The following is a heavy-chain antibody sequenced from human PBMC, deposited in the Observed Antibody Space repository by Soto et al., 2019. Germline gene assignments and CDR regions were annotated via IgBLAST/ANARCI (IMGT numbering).Heavy chain of an antibody. CDR2: ISSSGGST. D-gene: IGHD3-3*01. V-gene: IGHV3-23*01. CDR1: GFTFSSYA. CDR3: AKALRPDQKSYFIFLSRYSISTYDFDY. Sequence: GGSLRLSCAASGFTFSSYAMSWVRQAQGKGLEWVSAISSSGGSTSYADSVKGRLTISRDDSKNKLYLQMNSLRAEETAAYYLAKALRPDQKSYFIFLSRYSISTYDFDYWAQGVLDTVSS. J-gene: IGHJ4*02.